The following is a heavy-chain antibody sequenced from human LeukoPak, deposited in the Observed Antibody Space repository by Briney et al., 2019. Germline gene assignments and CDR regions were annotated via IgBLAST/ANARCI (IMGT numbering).Heavy chain of an antibody. CDR2: IYTSGST. J-gene: IGHJ6*03. V-gene: IGHV4-4*07. CDR1: GGSISSYY. CDR3: ARGTLWDGGNPLYGYYYYMDV. D-gene: IGHD4-23*01. Sequence: SETLSLTCAVSGGSISSYYWSWIRQPAGKGLEWIGRIYTSGSTNYNPSLKSRVTISVDKSKNQFSLKLSSVTAADTAVYYCARGTLWDGGNPLYGYYYYMDVWGKGTTVTVSS.